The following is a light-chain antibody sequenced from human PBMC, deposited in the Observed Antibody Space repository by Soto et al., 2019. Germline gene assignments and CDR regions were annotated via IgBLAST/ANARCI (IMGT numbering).Light chain of an antibody. V-gene: IGKV3-20*01. CDR2: GVS. CDR1: QRLSASD. J-gene: IGKJ5*01. Sequence: ELFLTHSPGTLALSPGQRATLSCRASQRLSASDIAWYQQKPGQAPKFLIYGVSSRATGIPDRFSGSGSGTDFTLTISRLEPEDLAVYHCQQYGSSPLITFGQGTRLEIK. CDR3: QQYGSSPLIT.